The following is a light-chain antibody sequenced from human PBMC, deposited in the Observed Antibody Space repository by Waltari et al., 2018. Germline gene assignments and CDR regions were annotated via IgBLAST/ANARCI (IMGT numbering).Light chain of an antibody. V-gene: IGKV3-11*01. CDR2: DAS. Sequence: EILLTQSPVTLSVSPGERATLSCKASQSVRSYLAWYQQKPGQAPRLLIYDASNRASGIPARFSGSGSGTDFTLTISNVEPEDFAVYYCQQYNNWPYTFGQGTKLEIK. J-gene: IGKJ2*01. CDR3: QQYNNWPYT. CDR1: QSVRSY.